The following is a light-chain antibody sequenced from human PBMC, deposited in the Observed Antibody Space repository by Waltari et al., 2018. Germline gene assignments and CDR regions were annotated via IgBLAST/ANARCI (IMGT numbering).Light chain of an antibody. J-gene: IGLJ2*01. CDR3: SSYAGLGPVL. Sequence: QSALPQPASVSGSPGPSNTTPCTGITKYVWRYDFASWDQQHPDRAPKVVISGDNKRPSGVPNRFSASNSGNTASLTISGLQAEDEAHYYCSSYAGLGPVLFGGGTKLTV. CDR1: TKYVWRYDF. V-gene: IGLV2-23*01. CDR2: GDN.